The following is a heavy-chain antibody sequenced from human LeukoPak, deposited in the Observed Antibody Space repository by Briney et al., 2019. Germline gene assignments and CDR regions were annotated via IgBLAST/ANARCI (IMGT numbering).Heavy chain of an antibody. Sequence: SETLSLTCIVSGGSISRSYWGWLRQPPGKGLEYIGYISPSGYTNYNPSLKSRVTISVDTSKNQVSLRLTSVTAADTAVYYCARHTMDRNYGDYDYWGQGTLVTVSS. V-gene: IGHV4-59*08. CDR3: ARHTMDRNYGDYDY. D-gene: IGHD4-17*01. J-gene: IGHJ4*02. CDR2: ISPSGYT. CDR1: GGSISRSY.